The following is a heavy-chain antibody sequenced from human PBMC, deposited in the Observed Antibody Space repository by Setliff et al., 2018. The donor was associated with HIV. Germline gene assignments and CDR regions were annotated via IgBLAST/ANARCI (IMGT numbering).Heavy chain of an antibody. CDR2: IHPADSNT. Sequence: GESLKISCKGSGYSFTSYWIGWVRQMPGKGLEWMGIIHPADSNTRYSPSFQGQVTISVDKSITTAYLQWSSLKASDTAMYYCASAITVAAGRSHSYYAMDGWGHGTTVTVSS. J-gene: IGHJ6*02. CDR1: GYSFTSYW. CDR3: ASAITVAAGRSHSYYAMDG. V-gene: IGHV5-51*01. D-gene: IGHD1-20*01.